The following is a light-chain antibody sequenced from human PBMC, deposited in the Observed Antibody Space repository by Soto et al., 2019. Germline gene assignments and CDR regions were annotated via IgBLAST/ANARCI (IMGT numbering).Light chain of an antibody. Sequence: SVLTQPPSASGSPGQSVSISCTGTSSDVGGYNYVSWYQQHPGKAPKLMIYEVNKRPSGVPDRFSGSTSGNTASLTVSGLQAEDEADYYCSSYAGSSNVFGTGTKVTVL. CDR2: EVN. CDR1: SSDVGGYNY. CDR3: SSYAGSSNV. J-gene: IGLJ1*01. V-gene: IGLV2-8*01.